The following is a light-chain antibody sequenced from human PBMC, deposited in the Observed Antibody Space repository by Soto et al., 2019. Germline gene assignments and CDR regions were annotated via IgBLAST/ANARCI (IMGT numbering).Light chain of an antibody. Sequence: EIVLTQSPANLSLSPGERATLSCRASQSVGTFFAWYQQKPGQAPRLLIYDASNRATGIPARFSGSGSGTDFTLTISSLETEDFALYYGQQYGSSPPTFGQGTKVDIK. CDR2: DAS. V-gene: IGKV3-11*01. CDR3: QQYGSSPPT. J-gene: IGKJ1*01. CDR1: QSVGTF.